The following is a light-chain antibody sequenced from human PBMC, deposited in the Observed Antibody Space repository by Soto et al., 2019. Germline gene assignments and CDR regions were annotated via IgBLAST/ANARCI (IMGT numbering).Light chain of an antibody. CDR2: DAS. J-gene: IGKJ1*01. CDR3: QHYNSYSEA. V-gene: IGKV1-5*01. Sequence: DIQMTQSPFTLSASVGDRVTITCRASQSINARLAWHQQKPGKAPKVLIYDASNLESGVPSRFSGSGSGREFTLTISSLQPDDFATYYCQHYNSYSEAFGQGTKV. CDR1: QSINAR.